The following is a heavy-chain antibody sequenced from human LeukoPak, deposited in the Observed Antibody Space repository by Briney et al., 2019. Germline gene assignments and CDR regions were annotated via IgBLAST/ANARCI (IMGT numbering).Heavy chain of an antibody. CDR2: IYPGDSDT. Sequence: GEPLKISCKSSGYTFSNYWIGWVRQMPDKGLEWMGIIYPGDSDTRYSPSFEGQVSISADKSISTAYLQWSSLKASDTAMYYCARVPYGISSMDYWGQGTLVTVSS. V-gene: IGHV5-51*01. D-gene: IGHD6-6*01. CDR1: GYTFSNYW. CDR3: ARVPYGISSMDY. J-gene: IGHJ4*02.